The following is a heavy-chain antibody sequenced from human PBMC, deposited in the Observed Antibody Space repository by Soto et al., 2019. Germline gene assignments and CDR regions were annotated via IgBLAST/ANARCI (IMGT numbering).Heavy chain of an antibody. J-gene: IGHJ4*02. CDR1: GFTFTTAW. V-gene: IGHV3-33*08. D-gene: IGHD6-13*01. CDR2: IWYDGSNK. CDR3: ARDHIALDY. Sequence: PGGSLRLSCAASGFTFTTAWINWVRQAPGKGLEWVAVIWYDGSNKYYADSVKGRFTISRDNSKKTVYLQMNSLRAEDTAVYYCARDHIALDYWGQGTQVTVSS.